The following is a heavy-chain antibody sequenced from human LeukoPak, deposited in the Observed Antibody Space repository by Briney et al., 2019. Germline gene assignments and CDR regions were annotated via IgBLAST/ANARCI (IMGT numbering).Heavy chain of an antibody. V-gene: IGHV3-7*01. CDR2: INQDGSEK. Sequence: PGGSLRLSCAVSGLMFGSFWMSWVRQAPGKGLEWVANINQDGSEKYFVDSVRGRFTISRDNSKNSLHLQMNTLRAEDTAVYYCARERDGRFFDYWGQGTLVTVSS. CDR3: ARERDGRFFDY. J-gene: IGHJ4*02. D-gene: IGHD5-24*01. CDR1: GLMFGSFW.